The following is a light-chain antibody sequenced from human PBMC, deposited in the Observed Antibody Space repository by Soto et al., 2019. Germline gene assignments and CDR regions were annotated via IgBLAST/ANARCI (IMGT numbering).Light chain of an antibody. V-gene: IGKV3-15*01. CDR2: GAS. J-gene: IGKJ5*01. Sequence: EIVMTQSPVTLSVSPGERVTLSCRASQSISDKSAWYQQKPGQAPRLLMFGASTRATGIPARFGGSGSGTEFTLTISSPQSEDFAVYYCQQYNNWPRGTFGQGTRLEI. CDR1: QSISDK. CDR3: QQYNNWPRGT.